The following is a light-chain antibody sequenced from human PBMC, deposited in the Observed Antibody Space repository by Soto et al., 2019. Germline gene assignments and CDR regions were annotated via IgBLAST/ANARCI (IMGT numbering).Light chain of an antibody. Sequence: EIVMTQSQATLSVSPGERATLSCRASQSVSSNLAWYQQKPGQAPRLLIYGASTRATGIPARFSGSGYGTDFTLSISSLEPEDFAVYYCQQRLSWPITFGQGTRLEIK. CDR1: QSVSSN. J-gene: IGKJ5*01. V-gene: IGKV3-15*01. CDR2: GAS. CDR3: QQRLSWPIT.